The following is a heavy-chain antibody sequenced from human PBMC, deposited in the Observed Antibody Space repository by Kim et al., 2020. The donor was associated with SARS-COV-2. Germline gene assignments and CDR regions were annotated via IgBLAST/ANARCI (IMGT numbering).Heavy chain of an antibody. Sequence: SQTLSLTCAISGDSVSSNSAAWNWIRQSPSRGLEWLGRTYYRSKWYNDYAVSVKSRITINPDTSKNQFSLQLNSVTPEDTAVYYCARVVSGTTLGGDYYYGMDVWGQGTTVTVSS. CDR2: TYYRSKWYN. D-gene: IGHD1-1*01. CDR3: ARVVSGTTLGGDYYYGMDV. J-gene: IGHJ6*02. CDR1: GDSVSSNSAA. V-gene: IGHV6-1*01.